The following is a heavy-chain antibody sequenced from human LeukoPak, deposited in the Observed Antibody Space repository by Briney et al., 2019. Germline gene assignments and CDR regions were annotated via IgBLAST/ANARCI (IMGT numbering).Heavy chain of an antibody. V-gene: IGHV4-59*01. J-gene: IGHJ4*02. Sequence: PSETLSLTCTVSGGSISNYWSWIRQPPGKGLEWIGYIYYSGSTNYNPSLKSRVTISVDTSKNQFSLKLSSVTAADTAVYYCASFSSSMDYFDYWGQGTLVTVSS. CDR2: IYYSGST. CDR3: ASFSSSMDYFDY. D-gene: IGHD6-6*01. CDR1: GGSISNY.